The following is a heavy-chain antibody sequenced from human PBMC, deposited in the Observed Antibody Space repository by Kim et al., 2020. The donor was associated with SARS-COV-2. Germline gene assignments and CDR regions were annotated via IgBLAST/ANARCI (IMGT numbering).Heavy chain of an antibody. V-gene: IGHV4-39*01. D-gene: IGHD3-22*01. CDR3: ASPYITMIVDY. CDR2: IYYSGST. CDR1: GGSISSSSYY. Sequence: SETLSLTCTVSGGSISSSSYYWGWIRQPPGKGLEWIGSIYYSGSTYYNPSLKSRVTISVDTSKNQFSLKLSSVTAADTAVYYCASPYITMIVDYWGQGTLVTVSS. J-gene: IGHJ4*02.